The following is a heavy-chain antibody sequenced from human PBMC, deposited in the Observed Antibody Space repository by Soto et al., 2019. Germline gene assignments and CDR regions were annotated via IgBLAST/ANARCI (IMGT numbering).Heavy chain of an antibody. CDR3: AKENTPDYGVYVDY. CDR2: ISGSGTGT. Sequence: GGSLRLSCAASGFTFSSYAMSWVRQAPGKGLKWISSISGSGTGTYYADSVKGRFTISRDNSKNTMYLQMNSLRAEDTALYFCAKENTPDYGVYVDYWGQGTLVTVSS. V-gene: IGHV3-23*01. J-gene: IGHJ4*02. D-gene: IGHD4-17*01. CDR1: GFTFSSYA.